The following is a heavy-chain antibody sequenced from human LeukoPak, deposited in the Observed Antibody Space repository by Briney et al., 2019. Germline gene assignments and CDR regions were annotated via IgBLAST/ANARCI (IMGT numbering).Heavy chain of an antibody. D-gene: IGHD4-17*01. CDR1: GFTFRTST. CDR3: AKRLKGDYGPGPFDY. V-gene: IGHV3-23*01. Sequence: PGGSLRLSCVASGFTFRTSTMSWVRQAPGKGLEYVSSISGSSDDIHYADSVKGRFTISRDNSKNTLYLRMNSLTAEDTAVFYCAKRLKGDYGPGPFDYWGQGTLVTVSS. J-gene: IGHJ4*02. CDR2: ISGSSDDI.